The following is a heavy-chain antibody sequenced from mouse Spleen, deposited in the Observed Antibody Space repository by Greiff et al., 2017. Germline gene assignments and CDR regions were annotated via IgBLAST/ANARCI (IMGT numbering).Heavy chain of an antibody. J-gene: IGHJ2*01. D-gene: IGHD2-4*01. CDR1: GYTFTDYY. CDR2: IYPGSGNT. V-gene: IGHV1-76*01. Sequence: VQLQQSGAELVRPGASVKLSCKASGYTFTDYYINWVKQRPGQGLEWIARIYPGSGNTYYNEKFKGKATLTAEKSSSTAYMQLSSLTSEDSAVYFCARFYDYDFDYWGQGTTLTVSS. CDR3: ARFYDYDFDY.